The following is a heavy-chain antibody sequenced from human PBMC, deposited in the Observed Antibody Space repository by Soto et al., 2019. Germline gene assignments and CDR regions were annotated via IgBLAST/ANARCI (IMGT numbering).Heavy chain of an antibody. J-gene: IGHJ6*02. V-gene: IGHV4-31*03. Sequence: QVQLQESGPGLVKPSQTLSLNCTVSGGSISSGGYYWSWIRQHPGKGLEWIGYIYYSGSTYYNPSLKRRVTISVDTSKNQFSLKLSSVTAADTAVYYCARDGYSSSSPVYYGMDVWGQGTTVTVSS. CDR3: ARDGYSSSSPVYYGMDV. D-gene: IGHD6-13*01. CDR1: GGSISSGGYY. CDR2: IYYSGST.